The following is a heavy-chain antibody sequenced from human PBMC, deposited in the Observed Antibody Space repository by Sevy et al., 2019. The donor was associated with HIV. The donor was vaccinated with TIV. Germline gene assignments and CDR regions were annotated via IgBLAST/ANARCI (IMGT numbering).Heavy chain of an antibody. V-gene: IGHV3-30*18. J-gene: IGHJ6*02. D-gene: IGHD3-9*01. CDR2: ISYHGRDK. CDR1: GISFTTSR. CDR3: AKDFTGYNGLDV. Sequence: GGSLRLSCRVSGISFTTSRMHWVRQAPGKGLEWVAVISYHGRDKFYAESVKGRSNISRDNSKNMVYLQIDSLRPEDTAVYYCAKDFTGYNGLDVWGQGTMVTVSS.